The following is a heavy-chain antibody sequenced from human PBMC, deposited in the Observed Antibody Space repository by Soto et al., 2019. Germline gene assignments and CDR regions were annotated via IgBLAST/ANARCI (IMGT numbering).Heavy chain of an antibody. D-gene: IGHD1-26*01. J-gene: IGHJ1*01. CDR3: ARSRSYYVEDFQK. CDR1: GTSVSNYY. CDR2: IYTSGST. V-gene: IGHV4-4*07. Sequence: PSETLSLTCSVSGTSVSNYYWSWIRQSAGKGLEHIGRIYTSGSTSYNPSLKSRVTMSMDTSQTQIYLNLTSVTAADTAVYYCARSRSYYVEDFQKWGQGTLVTVSS.